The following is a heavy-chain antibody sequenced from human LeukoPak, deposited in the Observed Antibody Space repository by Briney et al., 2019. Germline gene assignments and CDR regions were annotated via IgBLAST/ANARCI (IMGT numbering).Heavy chain of an antibody. V-gene: IGHV3-30-3*01. J-gene: IGHJ4*02. Sequence: GRSLRLSCAASGFTFSSYAMHWVRQAPGKGLEWVAVISYDGSNKYYADSVEGRFTISRDNSKNTLYLQMNSLRAEDTAVYYCASAGPHFDYWGQGTLVTVSS. CDR1: GFTFSSYA. CDR3: ASAGPHFDY. CDR2: ISYDGSNK.